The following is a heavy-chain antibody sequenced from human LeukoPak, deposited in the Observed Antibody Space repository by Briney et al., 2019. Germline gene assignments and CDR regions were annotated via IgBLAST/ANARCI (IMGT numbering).Heavy chain of an antibody. Sequence: ASETLSLICTVSGVSISTYYWSWIRQPPGKGLEWIGYFYTSGSTNYNPSLKSRVTISVDTSKNQFSLRLSSVTAADTAVYFCARLMDYGGNPGSFDIWGLGTKVTVSS. J-gene: IGHJ3*02. CDR2: FYTSGST. CDR3: ARLMDYGGNPGSFDI. V-gene: IGHV4-4*09. D-gene: IGHD4-23*01. CDR1: GVSISTYY.